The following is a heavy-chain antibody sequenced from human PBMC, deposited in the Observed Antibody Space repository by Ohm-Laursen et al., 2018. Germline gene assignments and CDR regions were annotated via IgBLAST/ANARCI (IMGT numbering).Heavy chain of an antibody. J-gene: IGHJ3*01. CDR1: GGSVSSGRFY. Sequence: SETLSLTCTVSGGSVSSGRFYWSWIRQHPGKGLEWIGYIDYTGNTLYNPSLKSRVTISADTSKNMFSLKVTSVTAADTAMYYCAEGKDNDAFEFWGQGTMVTVSS. V-gene: IGHV4-31*03. CDR3: AEGKDNDAFEF. CDR2: IDYTGNT.